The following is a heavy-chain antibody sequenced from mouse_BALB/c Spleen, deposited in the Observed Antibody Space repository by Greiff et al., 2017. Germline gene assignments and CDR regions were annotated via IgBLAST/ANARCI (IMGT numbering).Heavy chain of an antibody. V-gene: IGHV1S81*02. Sequence: QVQLQQPGAELVKPGGSVKLSCKASGYTFPSYYMYWVKQRPGQGLEWIGGINPSNGGTNFNEKFKSKATLSVDNSTSTAYMQLSSLTSEDSAVYYCTREDSDGYYVGFAYWGQGTLVTVSA. D-gene: IGHD2-3*01. J-gene: IGHJ3*01. CDR3: TREDSDGYYVGFAY. CDR2: INPSNGGT. CDR1: GYTFPSYY.